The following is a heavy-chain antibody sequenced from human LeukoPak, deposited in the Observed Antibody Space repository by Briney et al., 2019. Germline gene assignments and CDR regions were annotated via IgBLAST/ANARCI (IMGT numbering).Heavy chain of an antibody. CDR1: GGTFRGYY. D-gene: IGHD3-10*01. Sequence: SETLSLTCAVSGGTFRGYYWSWIRQPPGKGLAWIGEIDHSGSTNHNTSLESRLTLSVDTSKSQVSLNLNSVTAADTAVYYCARGLRFHVGSGNWFDLWGQGILVTVSS. CDR2: IDHSGST. CDR3: ARGLRFHVGSGNWFDL. V-gene: IGHV4-34*01. J-gene: IGHJ5*02.